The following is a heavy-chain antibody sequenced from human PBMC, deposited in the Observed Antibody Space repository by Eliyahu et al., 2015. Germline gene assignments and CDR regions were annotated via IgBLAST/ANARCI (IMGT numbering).Heavy chain of an antibody. V-gene: IGHV4-61*01. CDR3: AREAAARRDGYNFNI. J-gene: IGHJ3*02. CDR1: XGXVSNXSYC. CDR2: VCYSGST. Sequence: QVQLQESGPGLVKPSETLSXTCXXXXGXVSNXSYCRSWIRQPPGKGLEWIGYVCYSGSTNYNPSLKSRVAISVDTSKNQFSLKLSSVTAADTAVYYCAREAAARRDGYNFNIWGQGTMVTVSS. D-gene: IGHD5-24*01.